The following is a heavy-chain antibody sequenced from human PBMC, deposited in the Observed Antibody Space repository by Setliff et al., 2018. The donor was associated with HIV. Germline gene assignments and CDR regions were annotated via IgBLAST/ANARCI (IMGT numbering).Heavy chain of an antibody. V-gene: IGHV4-59*11. Sequence: PSETLSLTCTVSGGSISSHYWSWIRQPPGKGLEWIGYIYYSGSTNYNPSLKSRVTISVDTSKNQFSLKLSSVTAADTAVYYCARPYYDSSDYSWVDAFDIWGQGTMVTVSS. CDR3: ARPYYDSSDYSWVDAFDI. J-gene: IGHJ3*02. CDR2: IYYSGST. CDR1: GGSISSHY. D-gene: IGHD3-22*01.